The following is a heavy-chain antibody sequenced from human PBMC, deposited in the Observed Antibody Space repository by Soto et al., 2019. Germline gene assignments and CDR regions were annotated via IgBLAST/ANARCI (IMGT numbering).Heavy chain of an antibody. CDR2: IIPIFGTA. D-gene: IGHD3-3*01. Sequence: QVQLVQSGAEVKKPGSSVKVSCKASGGTFGSYAISWVRQAPGQGLEWMGGIIPIFGTANYAQKFQGRVTITADESTSTAYMELSSLRSEDTAVYYCATVRGVVIISDDGGGMDVWGQGTTVTVSS. V-gene: IGHV1-69*12. CDR1: GGTFGSYA. J-gene: IGHJ6*02. CDR3: ATVRGVVIISDDGGGMDV.